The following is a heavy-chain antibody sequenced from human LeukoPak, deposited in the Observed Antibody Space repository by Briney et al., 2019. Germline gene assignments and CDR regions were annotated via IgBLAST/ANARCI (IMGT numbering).Heavy chain of an antibody. Sequence: SETLSLTCLVSGGSIRSAAYYWGWIRQPPGKGLEWIGNVYYSGSTYYKPSLKSRVTISVDTFKNQFSLKVTSVTAADTAVYYCARQGGSPDWFDPWGQGTLVTVSS. CDR1: GGSIRSAAYY. D-gene: IGHD1-26*01. J-gene: IGHJ5*02. V-gene: IGHV4-39*01. CDR3: ARQGGSPDWFDP. CDR2: VYYSGST.